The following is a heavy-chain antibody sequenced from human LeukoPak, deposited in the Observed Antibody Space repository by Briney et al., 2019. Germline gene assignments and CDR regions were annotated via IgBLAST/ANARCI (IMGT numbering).Heavy chain of an antibody. J-gene: IGHJ4*02. D-gene: IGHD2-2*01. V-gene: IGHV3-21*04. Sequence: GGSLRLSCAASGFTFSSYSMNWVRQAPGKGLEWVSSISSSSSYIYYADSVKGRFTISRDHVQNSLYLQMNSLRAEDTAVYFCARRATSYAIDYWGPGTLVTVSS. CDR2: ISSSSSYI. CDR3: ARRATSYAIDY. CDR1: GFTFSSYS.